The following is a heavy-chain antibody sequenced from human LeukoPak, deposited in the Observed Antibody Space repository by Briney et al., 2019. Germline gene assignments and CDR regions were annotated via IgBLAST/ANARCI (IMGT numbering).Heavy chain of an antibody. D-gene: IGHD4-17*01. CDR3: ARGTYGYYMDV. V-gene: IGHV4-38-2*02. CDR1: NYSISNSLY. Sequence: SEPLSLTCSGSNYSISNSLYWGWLRPPPGKGLGWIGSIYRSGSTFYNPSLKSRVTISLDTSKNQFSLKLSSVTAADTAVYFCARGTYGYYMDVWGKGTTVTVSS. J-gene: IGHJ6*03. CDR2: IYRSGST.